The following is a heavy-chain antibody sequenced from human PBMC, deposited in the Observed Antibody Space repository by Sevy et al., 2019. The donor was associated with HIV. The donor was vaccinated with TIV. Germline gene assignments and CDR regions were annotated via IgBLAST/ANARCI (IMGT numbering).Heavy chain of an antibody. CDR3: SRDSSTGFTVHGVVTYGMDV. Sequence: SETLSLTCAVSGGSISSYYWTWIRQPPGKGLEWIGYVNYRGSTNYNPSLKSRLTMSVDISKNQFSLKLTSVTAADTAVYYCSRDSSTGFTVHGVVTYGMDVWGQGTTVTVSS. D-gene: IGHD3-3*01. V-gene: IGHV4-59*01. CDR1: GGSISSYY. J-gene: IGHJ6*02. CDR2: VNYRGST.